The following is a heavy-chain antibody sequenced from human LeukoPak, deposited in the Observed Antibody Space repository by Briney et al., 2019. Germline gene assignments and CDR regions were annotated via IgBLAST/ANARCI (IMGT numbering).Heavy chain of an antibody. V-gene: IGHV1-18*01. CDR3: ARASAPIAAAGFYLGY. D-gene: IGHD6-13*01. J-gene: IGHJ4*02. CDR1: GYTFNNYG. CDR2: ISAYDGNT. Sequence: GASVKVSCKASGYTFNNYGISWVRQAPGQGLEWMGWISAYDGNTKYAQNLQGRVTVTTYTSTSTVYMELSSLRSEDTAVYYCARASAPIAAAGFYLGYWGQGTLVTVSS.